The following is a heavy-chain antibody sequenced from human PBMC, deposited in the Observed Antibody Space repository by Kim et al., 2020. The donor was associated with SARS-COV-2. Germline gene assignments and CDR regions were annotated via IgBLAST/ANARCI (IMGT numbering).Heavy chain of an antibody. V-gene: IGHV3-11*06. CDR2: ISSSSSYT. Sequence: GGSLRLSCAASGFTFSDYYMSWIRQAPGKGLEWVSYISSSSSYTNYADSVKGRFTISRDNAKNSLYLQMNSLRAEDTAVYYCAREGVGAAAGLFDYWGQGTLVTVSS. D-gene: IGHD6-13*01. J-gene: IGHJ4*02. CDR3: AREGVGAAAGLFDY. CDR1: GFTFSDYY.